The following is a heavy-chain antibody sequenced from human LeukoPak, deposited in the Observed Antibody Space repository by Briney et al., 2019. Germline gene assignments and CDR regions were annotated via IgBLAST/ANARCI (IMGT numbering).Heavy chain of an antibody. CDR3: ARATPLRYYDFWSGTRSFHP. CDR2: INPNSGGT. J-gene: IGHJ5*02. CDR1: GYTFTGYY. D-gene: IGHD3-3*01. V-gene: IGHV1-2*02. Sequence: ASVTVSCKASGYTFTGYYMHWVRQAPGQGREWMGWINPNSGGTNYAQKFQGRVTMTRDTSISTAYMELSRLRSDDTALYYCARATPLRYYDFWSGTRSFHPWGQGTLVTVSS.